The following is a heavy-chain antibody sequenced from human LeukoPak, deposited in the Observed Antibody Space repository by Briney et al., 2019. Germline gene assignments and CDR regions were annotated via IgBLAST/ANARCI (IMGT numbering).Heavy chain of an antibody. CDR1: GFTFSSYW. D-gene: IGHD3-22*01. CDR2: IKQDGSEK. CDR3: ASGGDYYDSSGPVDY. Sequence: GRSLRLSCAASGFTFSSYWMSWVRQAPGKGLEWVANIKQDGSEKYYVDSVKGRFTISRDNAKNSLYLQMNSLRAEDTAVYYCASGGDYYDSSGPVDYWGQGTLVTVSS. J-gene: IGHJ4*02. V-gene: IGHV3-7*03.